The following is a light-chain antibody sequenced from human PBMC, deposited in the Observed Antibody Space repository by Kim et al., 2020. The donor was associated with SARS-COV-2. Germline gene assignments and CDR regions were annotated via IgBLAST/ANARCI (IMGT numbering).Light chain of an antibody. CDR2: SNN. Sequence: GQGVTISCSGSNSNIGSHYVYWYQQLPGTAPKLLTYSNNQRPSGVPDRFSGSKSGTSASLAISGLRSEDESDYYCAAWDDSLSGVFFGGGTQLTVL. V-gene: IGLV1-47*01. J-gene: IGLJ2*01. CDR3: AAWDDSLSGVF. CDR1: NSNIGSHY.